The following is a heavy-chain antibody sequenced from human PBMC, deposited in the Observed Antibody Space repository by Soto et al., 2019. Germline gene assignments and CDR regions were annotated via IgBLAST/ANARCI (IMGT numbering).Heavy chain of an antibody. V-gene: IGHV4-59*01. D-gene: IGHD2-15*01. J-gene: IGHJ3*02. Sequence: PSETLSLTCSVSGDSIIRSFWGWIRQSPGKGLQYIGYISDSGVTDYDPSLKSRVTISVDTSKNQFSLKLTSVTAAATAVYYCARGVGDFAGPDSFDIWGQGTMLIVS. CDR1: GDSIIRSF. CDR3: ARGVGDFAGPDSFDI. CDR2: ISDSGVT.